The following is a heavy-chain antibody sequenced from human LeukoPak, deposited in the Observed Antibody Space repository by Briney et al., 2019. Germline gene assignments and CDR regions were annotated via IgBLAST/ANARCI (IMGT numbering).Heavy chain of an antibody. CDR2: IYYSGST. J-gene: IGHJ6*03. CDR3: ARDYGQIDYYYYMDV. D-gene: IGHD4-17*01. V-gene: IGHV4-61*01. CDR1: GGSISSSSYY. Sequence: SETLSLTCTVSGGSISSSSYYWGWIRQPPGKGLEWIGYIYYSGSTNYNPSLKSRVTISVDTSKNQFSLKLSSVTAADTAVYYCARDYGQIDYYYYMDVWGNGTTVTVSS.